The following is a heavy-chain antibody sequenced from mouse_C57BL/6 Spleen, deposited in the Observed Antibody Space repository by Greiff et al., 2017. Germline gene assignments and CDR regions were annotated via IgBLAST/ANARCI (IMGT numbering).Heavy chain of an antibody. CDR2: IDPANGNT. Sequence: EVQLQQSVAELVRPGASVKLSCTASGFNINNSYLHWVKQRPDQGLEWIGRIDPANGNTKYASKFQGPATITADTSSTTAYLQLSSLASEDTAIEYFARGSSAFLYAMDYWGQGTSVTVSA. D-gene: IGHD6-1*01. J-gene: IGHJ4*01. CDR1: GFNINNSY. V-gene: IGHV14-3*01. CDR3: ARGSSAFLYAMDY.